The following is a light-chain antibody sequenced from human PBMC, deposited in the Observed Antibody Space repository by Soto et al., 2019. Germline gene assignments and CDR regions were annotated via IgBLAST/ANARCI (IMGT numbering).Light chain of an antibody. Sequence: DIQMTQSPSYLSASVGDRVTITCRASESIRTYLNWYQQKPGKAPKLLIYAASTLQSGIPSRFSGSGSGTDFIFTITRLQPEDFATYFCQQSYNSHPTFGQWT. CDR1: ESIRTY. J-gene: IGKJ1*01. CDR2: AAS. V-gene: IGKV1-39*01. CDR3: QQSYNSHPT.